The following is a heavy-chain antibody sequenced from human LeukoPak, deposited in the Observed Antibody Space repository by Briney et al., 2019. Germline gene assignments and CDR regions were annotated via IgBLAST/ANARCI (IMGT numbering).Heavy chain of an antibody. V-gene: IGHV3-21*01. CDR3: ARDTRGYYGSGSFDI. J-gene: IGHJ3*02. Sequence: PGGSLRLSCAASGFTFSSYSMNWVRQAPGKGLEWVSSISSSSSYIYYADSVKGRFTISRDNAKNSLYLQMNSLRAEDTAVYYCARDTRGYYGSGSFDIWGQGTMVTVSS. CDR1: GFTFSSYS. D-gene: IGHD3-10*01. CDR2: ISSSSSYI.